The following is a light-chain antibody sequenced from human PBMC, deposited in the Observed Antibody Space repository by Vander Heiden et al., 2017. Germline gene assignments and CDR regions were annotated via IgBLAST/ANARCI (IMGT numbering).Light chain of an antibody. CDR2: EVS. CDR1: SSDVGAYNY. CDR3: SSYAGRSNYVV. Sequence: QSALTQPPSASGSPGQSVTISCTGPSSDVGAYNYVSWYQQHPGKAPKVMIYEVSKRPSGFADRFSGSKSGNTASLTVSGLRADDEADYYCSSYAGRSNYVVFGGGTKLTVL. J-gene: IGLJ2*01. V-gene: IGLV2-8*01.